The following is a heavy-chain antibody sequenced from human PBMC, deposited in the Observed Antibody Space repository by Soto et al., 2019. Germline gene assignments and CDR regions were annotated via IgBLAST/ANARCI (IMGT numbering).Heavy chain of an antibody. CDR3: AKEAAAGYGMDV. CDR2: ISYDGSNK. J-gene: IGHJ6*02. D-gene: IGHD6-13*01. V-gene: IGHV3-30*18. Sequence: PRLSCAASGFTFSSYGMHWVRQAPGKGLEWVAVISYDGSNKYYADSVKGRFTISRDNSKNTLYLQMNSLRAEDTAVYYCAKEAAAGYGMDVWGQGTTVTVSS. CDR1: GFTFSSYG.